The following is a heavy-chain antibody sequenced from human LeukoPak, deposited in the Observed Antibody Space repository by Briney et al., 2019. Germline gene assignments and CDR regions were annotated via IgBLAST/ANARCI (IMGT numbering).Heavy chain of an antibody. J-gene: IGHJ4*02. CDR1: GFTFSDYY. V-gene: IGHV3-11*01. Sequence: GGSLRLSCAASGFTFSDYYMSWIRQAPGRGLEWVSYISSSGSTIYYADSVKGRFTISRDNAKNSLYLQMNSLRAEDTAVYYCAREGSSGYYYSLDYWGQGTLVTVSS. D-gene: IGHD3-22*01. CDR2: ISSSGSTI. CDR3: AREGSSGYYYSLDY.